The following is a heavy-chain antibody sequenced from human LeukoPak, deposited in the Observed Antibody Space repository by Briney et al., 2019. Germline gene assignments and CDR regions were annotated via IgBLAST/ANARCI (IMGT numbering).Heavy chain of an antibody. V-gene: IGHV4-61*02. D-gene: IGHD3-10*01. CDR1: GDSISSGTHY. CDR3: ARLYGSGSSLYFDY. Sequence: SETLSLTCTVSGDSISSGTHYWSWIRQPAGKGLEWIGRIYTSVSTHYNPSLKSRVTISVDMSKNQFSLKLSSVTAADTAVYYCARLYGSGSSLYFDYWGQGTLVTVSS. CDR2: IYTSVST. J-gene: IGHJ4*02.